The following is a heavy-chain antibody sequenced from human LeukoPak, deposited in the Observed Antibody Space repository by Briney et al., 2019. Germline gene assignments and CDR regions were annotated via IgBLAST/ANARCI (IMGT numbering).Heavy chain of an antibody. CDR1: GYSFTIYW. D-gene: IGHD1-26*01. Sequence: GESLNISCKGSGYSFTIYWIGWVRQMPGKGLEWMGIIYPGDSDTRYSPSFQGQVTISADKSISTAYLQWSSLKASDTAMYYCASTRPSVGATDASFDYWGQGRMVTVSS. V-gene: IGHV5-51*01. CDR3: ASTRPSVGATDASFDY. CDR2: IYPGDSDT. J-gene: IGHJ4*02.